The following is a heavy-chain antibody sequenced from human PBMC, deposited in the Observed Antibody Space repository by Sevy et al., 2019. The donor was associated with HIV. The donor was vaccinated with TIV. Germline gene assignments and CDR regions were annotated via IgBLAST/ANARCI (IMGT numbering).Heavy chain of an antibody. Sequence: SETLSLTCAVSGGSVSSGSYYWSWIRQPPGKGLEWIGYIYYSRSTNYNPSLKSRVTISVDTSKNQFSLKLSSVTAADTAVYYCARDHTWGGDWISYFDYWGQGTLVTVSS. CDR3: ARDHTWGGDWISYFDY. D-gene: IGHD2-21*02. J-gene: IGHJ4*02. V-gene: IGHV4-61*01. CDR2: IYYSRST. CDR1: GGSVSSGSYY.